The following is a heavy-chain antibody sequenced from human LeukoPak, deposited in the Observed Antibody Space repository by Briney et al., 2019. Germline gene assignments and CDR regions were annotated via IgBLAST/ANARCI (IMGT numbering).Heavy chain of an antibody. V-gene: IGHV1-2*02. CDR1: GYSFTGYY. J-gene: IGHJ4*02. Sequence: ASVKVSCKASGYSFTGYYMHWVRQAPGQGLEWMGWINPNSGGTNSAQKFQGRVTMTRDTSISTAYIELSRLRSDDTAVYHCASRTGTTTGDYWGQGTLVTVSS. CDR3: ASRTGTTTGDY. D-gene: IGHD1-1*01. CDR2: INPNSGGT.